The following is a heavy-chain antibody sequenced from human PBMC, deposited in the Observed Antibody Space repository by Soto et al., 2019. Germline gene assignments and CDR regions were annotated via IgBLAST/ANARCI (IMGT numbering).Heavy chain of an antibody. J-gene: IGHJ6*02. CDR3: ARDFVVGGPTINYYYGMDV. D-gene: IGHD1-26*01. V-gene: IGHV3-66*01. CDR1: GFTVSSNY. CDR2: IYSAGNT. Sequence: GSLRLSCAASGFTVSSNYMSWVRQAPGKGLERISIIYSAGNTYYADSVKGRFTISRDNSKNTLYLQMNSLGAEDTAVYYCARDFVVGGPTINYYYGMDVWGQGT.